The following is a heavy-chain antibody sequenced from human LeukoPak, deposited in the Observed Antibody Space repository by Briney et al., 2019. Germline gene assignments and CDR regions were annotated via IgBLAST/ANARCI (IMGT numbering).Heavy chain of an antibody. CDR3: TKVGDNWDFYY. V-gene: IGHV3-30*18. D-gene: IGHD1-1*01. Sequence: GGSLRLSCAATGFTFSSSAMHCVRLDPGEGLDWVALISYDGSNKYYADSVKGRFTISRDNSKNTLNLQMNSLKAEDTAVYNCTKVGDNWDFYYWGQGTLVTVSS. J-gene: IGHJ4*02. CDR1: GFTFSSSA. CDR2: ISYDGSNK.